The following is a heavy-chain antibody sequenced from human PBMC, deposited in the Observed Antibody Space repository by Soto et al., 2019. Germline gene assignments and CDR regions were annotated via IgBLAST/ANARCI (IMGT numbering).Heavy chain of an antibody. CDR2: IYYSGST. CDR1: GGSISSGGYY. CDR3: ARQVYYYGSGSYKGGYFDY. V-gene: IGHV4-31*03. Sequence: SETLSLTCTVSGGSISSGGYYWSWIRQHPGKGLEWIGYIYYSGSTYYNPSLKSRVTISVDTSKNQFSLKLSSVTAADTAVYYCARQVYYYGSGSYKGGYFDYWGQGTLVTVSS. J-gene: IGHJ4*02. D-gene: IGHD3-10*01.